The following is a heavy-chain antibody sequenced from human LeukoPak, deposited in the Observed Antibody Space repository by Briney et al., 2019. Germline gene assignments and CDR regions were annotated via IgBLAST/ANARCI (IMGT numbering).Heavy chain of an antibody. CDR1: GFTFSRYV. Sequence: GGSLRLSCAASGFTFSRYVMYWVRQAPGKGLEGVAVISSDGTNKYYAASVKGRFTISRDNSKNTLYLQMNSLRAEDTAVYYCAKDPIAVAGNNYYRMDVWGQGTTVSVSS. CDR2: ISSDGTNK. CDR3: AKDPIAVAGNNYYRMDV. V-gene: IGHV3-30*18. J-gene: IGHJ6*02. D-gene: IGHD6-19*01.